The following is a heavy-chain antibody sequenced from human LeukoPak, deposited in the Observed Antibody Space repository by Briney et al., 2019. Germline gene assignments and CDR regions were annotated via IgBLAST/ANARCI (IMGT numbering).Heavy chain of an antibody. D-gene: IGHD2-2*01. CDR1: GFTFSSYA. J-gene: IGHJ4*02. Sequence: GGSLRLSCAASGFTFSSYAMSWVRQAPGKGLEWVSAIGGSGGSTYYADSVKGRFTISRDNSKNPLYLQMNSLRAEDTAVYYCATYYCRTTSCYPYFFDYWGQGTLVSVS. V-gene: IGHV3-23*01. CDR3: ATYYCRTTSCYPYFFDY. CDR2: IGGSGGST.